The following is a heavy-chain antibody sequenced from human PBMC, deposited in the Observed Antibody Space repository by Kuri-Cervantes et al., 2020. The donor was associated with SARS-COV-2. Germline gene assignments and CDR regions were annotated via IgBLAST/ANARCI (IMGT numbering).Heavy chain of an antibody. V-gene: IGHV3-30-3*01. CDR1: GFTFSDYY. Sequence: GESLKISCAASGFTFSDYYMKWVRQAPGKGLEWVAVISYDGSNKYYADSVKGRFTISRDNSKNTLYLQMNSLRAEDTAVYYCARDPTYDFWSGYYSSGGYYYGMDVWGQGTTVTVSS. CDR3: ARDPTYDFWSGYYSSGGYYYGMDV. J-gene: IGHJ6*02. CDR2: ISYDGSNK. D-gene: IGHD3-3*01.